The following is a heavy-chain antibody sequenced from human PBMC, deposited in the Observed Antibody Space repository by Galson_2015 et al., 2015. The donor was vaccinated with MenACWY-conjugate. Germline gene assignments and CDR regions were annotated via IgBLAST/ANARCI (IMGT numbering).Heavy chain of an antibody. V-gene: IGHV3-74*01. D-gene: IGHD1-26*01. J-gene: IGHJ4*02. CDR2: INSDGRSS. Sequence: SLRLSCAASGFTFSTYWMHWVRHAPGKGLVWVSRINSDGRSSSYADSVKGRFTISRDNAKNTLYLQMNSLRAEDTAVYYCARLGGNYRTTSHFDYCGQGTLVTVSS. CDR3: ARLGGNYRTTSHFDY. CDR1: GFTFSTYW.